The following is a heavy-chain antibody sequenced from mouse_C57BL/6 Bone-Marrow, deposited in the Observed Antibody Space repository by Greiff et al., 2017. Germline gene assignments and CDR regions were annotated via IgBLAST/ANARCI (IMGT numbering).Heavy chain of an antibody. CDR3: ARSHDYGSSSYYFGY. J-gene: IGHJ2*01. CDR1: GYTFTSYW. D-gene: IGHD1-1*01. CDR2: IDPSDSYT. Sequence: QVQLQQPGAELVMPGASVKLSCKASGYTFTSYWMHWVKQRPGQGLEWIGEIDPSDSYTNYNQKFKGKSTLTVDKSSSTAYLQLSSLTSEDSAVYYCARSHDYGSSSYYFGYWGQGTTLTVSS. V-gene: IGHV1-69*01.